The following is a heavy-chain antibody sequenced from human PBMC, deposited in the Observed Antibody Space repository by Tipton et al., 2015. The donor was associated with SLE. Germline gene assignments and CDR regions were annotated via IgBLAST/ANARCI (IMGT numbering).Heavy chain of an antibody. V-gene: IGHV4-34*01. Sequence: TLSLTCAVYGGSISDYYWSWIRQTPGEGLEWIGEINHSGGGRGSNYNPSLKSRVTMSVDTSKNQVSLKLDSVTAADTAVYYCARLSYYDSTGYFDYWGQGSRVTVSS. J-gene: IGHJ4*02. D-gene: IGHD3-22*01. CDR2: INHSGGGRGS. CDR1: GGSISDYY. CDR3: ARLSYYDSTGYFDY.